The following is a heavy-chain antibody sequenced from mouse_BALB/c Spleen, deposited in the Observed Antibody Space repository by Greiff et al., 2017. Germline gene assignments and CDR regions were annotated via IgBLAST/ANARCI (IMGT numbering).Heavy chain of an antibody. V-gene: IGHV1-5*01. CDR3: TRGGVRRDWYFDV. D-gene: IGHD2-14*01. Sequence: VQLQQSGTVLARPGASVKMSCKASGYSFTSYWMHWVKQRTGQGLEWIGAIYPGNSDTSYNQKFKGKAKLTAVTSASTAYMELSSLTNEDSAVYYCTRGGVRRDWYFDVWGAGTTVTVSS. CDR1: GYSFTSYW. J-gene: IGHJ1*01. CDR2: IYPGNSDT.